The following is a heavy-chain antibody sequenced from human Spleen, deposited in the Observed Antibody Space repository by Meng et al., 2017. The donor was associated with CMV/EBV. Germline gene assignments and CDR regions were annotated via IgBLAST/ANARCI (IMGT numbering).Heavy chain of an antibody. CDR1: GFTFSSYA. D-gene: IGHD2-2*01. CDR3: ARDEFNVVVHAANAFDY. J-gene: IGHJ4*02. CDR2: ISYDGSNK. V-gene: IGHV3-30-3*01. Sequence: GESLKISCAASGFTFSSYAMHWVRQAPGRGLEWVAVISYDGSNKYYADSVKGRFTISRDNSKNTLYLQMNSLRAEDTAVYYCARDEFNVVVHAANAFDYWGQGTLVTVSS.